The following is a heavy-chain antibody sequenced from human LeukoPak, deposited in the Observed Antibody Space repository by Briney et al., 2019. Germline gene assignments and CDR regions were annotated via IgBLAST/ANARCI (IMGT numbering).Heavy chain of an antibody. V-gene: IGHV5-51*01. J-gene: IGHJ4*02. D-gene: IGHD6-19*01. CDR1: GYSFTTYW. CDR2: IYPGDSDT. Sequence: GESLKISCKGSGYSFTTYWIGCVRQMPGKGLEWMGIIYPGDSDTRYSPSFQGQVTISADKSISTAYLQWSSLKASDTAMYYCARTTTSSGWYVDYWGQGTLVTVSS. CDR3: ARTTTSSGWYVDY.